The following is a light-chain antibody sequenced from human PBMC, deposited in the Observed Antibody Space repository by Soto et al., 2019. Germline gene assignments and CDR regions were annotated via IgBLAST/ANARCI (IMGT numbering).Light chain of an antibody. CDR1: RSNIGAGYH. V-gene: IGLV1-40*01. J-gene: IGLJ3*02. CDR3: QSSDSSLSASV. Sequence: QSVLTQPPSVSGAPGQRVTISCTGSRSNIGAGYHVHWYQQLPGTAPKLLIYGNSNRPSGVPDRYSGSKSGTSASLAITGLQAEDEADYYCQSSDSSLSASVFGGGTKLTVL. CDR2: GNS.